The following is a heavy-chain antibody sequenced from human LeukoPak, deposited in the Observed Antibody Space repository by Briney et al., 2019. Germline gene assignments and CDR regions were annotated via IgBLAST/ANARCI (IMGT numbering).Heavy chain of an antibody. CDR1: GYSFSSYW. CDR3: ARHYAWLRRSAFDI. V-gene: IGHV5-51*01. J-gene: IGHJ3*02. D-gene: IGHD5-12*01. CDR2: MHPGDSHS. Sequence: GESLKISCKGSGYSFSSYWIGWVRQMPGKGLEWMGIMHPGDSHSRYNPSFQGQITMSGDKSINTTYLQWNSLKASDTAMYYCARHYAWLRRSAFDIWGQGTMVTVSS.